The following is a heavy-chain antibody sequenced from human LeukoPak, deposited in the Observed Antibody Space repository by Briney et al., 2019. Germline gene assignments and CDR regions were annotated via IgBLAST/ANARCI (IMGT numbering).Heavy chain of an antibody. CDR2: VNLQGST. J-gene: IGHJ4*02. V-gene: IGHV4-4*02. Sequence: SETLSLTCGVSGGSITNTNYWTWVRQPPGKGLEWIGEVNLQGSTNYNPSLMGRVAIAVDTSENHISLQLTSVTAADTAVYYCAREGGPYRPLDYSGQGTLVTLSS. CDR1: GGSITNTNY. CDR3: AREGGPYRPLDY.